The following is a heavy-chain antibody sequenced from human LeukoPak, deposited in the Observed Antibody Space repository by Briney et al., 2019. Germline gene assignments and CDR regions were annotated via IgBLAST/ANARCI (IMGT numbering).Heavy chain of an antibody. CDR2: IYYSVNT. CDR1: GGSISTTIYY. J-gene: IGHJ4*02. CDR3: VVSPNQDFFDY. V-gene: IGHV4-39*07. Sequence: PLETLSLTCTVSGGSISTTIYYWGWIRQPPGKGLGWVGSIYYSVNTYYNPSLKSRVTMSVDTSKSQFSLNLNSLTAADTAVYYCVVSPNQDFFDYWGQGPLVTVSS.